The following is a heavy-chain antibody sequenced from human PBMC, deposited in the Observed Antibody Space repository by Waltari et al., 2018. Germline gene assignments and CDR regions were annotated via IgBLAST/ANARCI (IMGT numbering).Heavy chain of an antibody. Sequence: QVQLQESGPGLVKPSQTLSLTCTVSGGSISSGSYYWSWIRQPAGKGLEWIGYIYTSGSTNYNPSLKSRVTISVDTSKNQFSLKLSSVTAADTAVYYCARAPLRFLEWLSSSDAFDIWGQGTMVTVSS. J-gene: IGHJ3*02. V-gene: IGHV4-61*09. D-gene: IGHD3-3*01. CDR2: IYTSGST. CDR1: GGSISSGSYY. CDR3: ARAPLRFLEWLSSSDAFDI.